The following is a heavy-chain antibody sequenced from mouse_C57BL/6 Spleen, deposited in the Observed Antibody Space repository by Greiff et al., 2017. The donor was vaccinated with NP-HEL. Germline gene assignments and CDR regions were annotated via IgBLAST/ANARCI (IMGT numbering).Heavy chain of an antibody. Sequence: EVKVVESGGDLVKPGGSLKLSCAASGFTFTSYGMSWVRQTPDKRLEWVATISSGGSYTYYPDSVKGRFTISRDNAKNTLYLQMSSLKSADTAMYYCARRVKDYFDYWGQGSTLTVSS. CDR3: ARRVKDYFDY. J-gene: IGHJ2*01. CDR2: ISSGGSYT. V-gene: IGHV5-6*02. CDR1: GFTFTSYG.